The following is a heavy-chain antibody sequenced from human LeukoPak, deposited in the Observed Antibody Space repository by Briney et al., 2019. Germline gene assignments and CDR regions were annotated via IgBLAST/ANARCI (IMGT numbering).Heavy chain of an antibody. J-gene: IGHJ4*02. D-gene: IGHD1-26*01. Sequence: GGSLRLSCAASGFTFSSYWMHWVRQAPGKRLVWISGINTDGSTTRYADSVKGRFTISRDNANNTLYLQMNSLRAEDTAVYYCARNSGSNRPVDCWGQGTLVAVSS. CDR3: ARNSGSNRPVDC. V-gene: IGHV3-74*01. CDR1: GFTFSSYW. CDR2: INTDGSTT.